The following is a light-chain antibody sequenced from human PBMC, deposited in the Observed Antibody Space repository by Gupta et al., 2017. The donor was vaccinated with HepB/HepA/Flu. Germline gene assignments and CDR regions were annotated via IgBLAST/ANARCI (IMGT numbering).Light chain of an antibody. CDR1: DSNIGNNY. Sequence: QSVLTPPPPVSAAPGPKVSISCSGRDSNIGNNYVSWYQHLPGTAPNLLIYDNNTRPSGIPDRFSGSKPGTSATLDITGVQTEDEANYYCGTWDNSLIVVFGGGTKLTVL. CDR3: GTWDNSLIVV. J-gene: IGLJ2*01. V-gene: IGLV1-51*01. CDR2: DNN.